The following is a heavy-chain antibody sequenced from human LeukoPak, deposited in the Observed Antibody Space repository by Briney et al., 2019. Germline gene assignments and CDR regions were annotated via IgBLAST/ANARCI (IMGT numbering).Heavy chain of an antibody. CDR2: IYHSGST. CDR1: RGSLSSGNW. CDR3: ARIGRNWFDP. V-gene: IGHV4-4*02. Sequence: PSGTLSLTCALSRGSLSSGNWWSWVRPPPGKGLEWIGEIYHSGSTNYNPSLKSRVTISVDKSKNQFSLKLSSVTAADTAVYYCARIGRNWFDPWGQGTLVTVSS. J-gene: IGHJ5*02.